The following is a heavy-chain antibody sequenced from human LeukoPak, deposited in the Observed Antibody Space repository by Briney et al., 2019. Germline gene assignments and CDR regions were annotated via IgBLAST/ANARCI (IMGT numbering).Heavy chain of an antibody. J-gene: IGHJ3*02. CDR1: GFTFSSYG. CDR2: ISSSGSTI. D-gene: IGHD3-3*01. V-gene: IGHV3-48*04. Sequence: GGSLRLSCAASGFTFSSYGMHWVRQAPGKGLEWVSYISSSGSTIYYADSVKGRFTISRDNAKNSLYLQMNSLRAEDTAVYYCAREILHYDFWSGYYTCDAFDIWGQGTMVTVSS. CDR3: AREILHYDFWSGYYTCDAFDI.